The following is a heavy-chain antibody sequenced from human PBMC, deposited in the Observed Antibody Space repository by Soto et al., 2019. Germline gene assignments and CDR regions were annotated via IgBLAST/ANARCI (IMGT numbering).Heavy chain of an antibody. V-gene: IGHV4-34*01. D-gene: IGHD3-10*01. Sequence: PSETLSLTCSVYGGSLTGDHWGWIRQPPGKGLEWIGESNHNGGTTYNASLKSRVTISVDTSKNQFSLTLISVTAADTAMYYCVRNDYYGSGSDDAFDIWGQGTMVTVSS. J-gene: IGHJ3*02. CDR1: GGSLTGDH. CDR3: VRNDYYGSGSDDAFDI. CDR2: SNHNGGT.